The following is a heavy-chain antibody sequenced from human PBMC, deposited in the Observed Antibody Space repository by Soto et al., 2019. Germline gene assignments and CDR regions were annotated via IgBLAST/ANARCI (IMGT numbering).Heavy chain of an antibody. V-gene: IGHV1-18*01. CDR2: ISAYNGNT. CDR1: GYTFTSYG. Sequence: ASVKVSCKASGYTFTSYGISWVRQAPGQGLEWMGWISAYNGNTNYAQKLQGRVTMTRDTSISTAYMELRSLRSDDTAVYYCARDRVWGAALGRTHCYYYGMDVWGQGTTVTVSS. J-gene: IGHJ6*02. D-gene: IGHD6-6*01. CDR3: ARDRVWGAALGRTHCYYYGMDV.